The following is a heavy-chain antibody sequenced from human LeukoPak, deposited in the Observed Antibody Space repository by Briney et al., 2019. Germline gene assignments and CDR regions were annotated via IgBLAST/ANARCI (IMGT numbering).Heavy chain of an antibody. V-gene: IGHV4-39*01. CDR3: ARHVPAIYDFWRGYSAIDY. Sequence: KPSETLSLTCTVSGGSISSSSYYWGWIRQPPGKGLEWIGSIYYSGSTYYNPSLKSRVTISVDTSKNQFSLKLSSVTAADTAVYYCARHVPAIYDFWRGYSAIDYWGQGTLVTVSS. D-gene: IGHD3-3*01. CDR1: GGSISSSSYY. J-gene: IGHJ4*02. CDR2: IYYSGST.